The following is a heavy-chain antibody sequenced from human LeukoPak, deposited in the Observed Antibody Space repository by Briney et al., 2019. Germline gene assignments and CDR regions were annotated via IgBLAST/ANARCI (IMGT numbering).Heavy chain of an antibody. Sequence: PSETLSLTCAVYGGSFSSYYWNWIRQPPGKGLEWIGYVYYSGSTNYNPSLKSRVTISADTSKKQFSLKLSSVTAADTAVYYCARQGEQWLDFDYWGQGTLVTVSS. CDR3: ARQGEQWLDFDY. CDR1: GGSFSSYY. CDR2: VYYSGST. D-gene: IGHD6-19*01. V-gene: IGHV4-59*08. J-gene: IGHJ4*02.